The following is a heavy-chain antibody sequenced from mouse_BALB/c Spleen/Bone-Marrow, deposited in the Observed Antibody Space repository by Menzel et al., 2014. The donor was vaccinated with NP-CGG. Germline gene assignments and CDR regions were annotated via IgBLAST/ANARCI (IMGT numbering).Heavy chain of an antibody. CDR3: ARDYGSSHFDH. Sequence: QVQLQQSGPELVRPGVSVKISCKGSGYPFTAYAMHWVTQSHAQRLEWIGVLHTYSGDAHYNQKFKGKATMTVDKSSSTVYMELARLTSEDSAIYYCARDYGSSHFDHWGQGSTLTVSS. CDR2: LHTYSGDA. J-gene: IGHJ2*01. CDR1: GYPFTAYA. D-gene: IGHD1-1*01. V-gene: IGHV1-67*01.